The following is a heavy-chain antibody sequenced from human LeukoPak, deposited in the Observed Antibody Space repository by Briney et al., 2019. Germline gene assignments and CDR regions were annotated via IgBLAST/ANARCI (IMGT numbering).Heavy chain of an antibody. D-gene: IGHD3-10*01. Sequence: GGSLRLSCAASGFTFNYAWMSWVRQVPGKGLEWVAVVSSDGGTKYYADSVKGRFTISRDNSRNTMYLQMDSLRAEDTAVYYCAKEYDSGGYGANFDYWGQGTLVTVSS. J-gene: IGHJ4*02. CDR3: AKEYDSGGYGANFDY. CDR1: GFTFNYAW. CDR2: VSSDGGTK. V-gene: IGHV3-30*18.